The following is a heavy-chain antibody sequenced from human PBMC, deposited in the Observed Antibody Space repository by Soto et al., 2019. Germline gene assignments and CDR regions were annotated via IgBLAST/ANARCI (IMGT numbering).Heavy chain of an antibody. J-gene: IGHJ6*02. CDR3: ARDYVGAYCSSTSCYSDYYYGMEV. CDR2: ISSSSSTI. V-gene: IGHV3-48*01. Sequence: PGGSLRLSCAASGFTFSSYSMNWVRQAPGKGLEWVSYISSSSSTIYYADPVKGRFTISRDNAKNALYLQTNSLRAEDTAVYYCARDYVGAYCSSTSCYSDYYYGMEVWGEGATVTVSS. D-gene: IGHD2-2*01. CDR1: GFTFSSYS.